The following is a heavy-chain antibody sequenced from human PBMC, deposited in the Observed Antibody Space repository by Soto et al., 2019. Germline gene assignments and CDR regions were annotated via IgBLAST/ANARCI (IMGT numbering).Heavy chain of an antibody. CDR1: GGSISSSSYY. J-gene: IGHJ4*02. CDR3: ARLKGSGYDYIGYFDY. V-gene: IGHV4-39*01. CDR2: IYYSGST. D-gene: IGHD5-12*01. Sequence: NPSETLSLTCTVSGGSISSSSYYWGWIRQPPGKGLEWIGSIYYSGSTYYNPSLKSRVTISVDTSKNQFSLKLSSVTAADTAVYYCARLKGSGYDYIGYFDYWGQGTLVTVSS.